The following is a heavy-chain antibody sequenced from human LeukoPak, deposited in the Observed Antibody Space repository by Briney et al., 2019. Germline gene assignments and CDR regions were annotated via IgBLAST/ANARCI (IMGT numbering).Heavy chain of an antibody. D-gene: IGHD3-10*01. V-gene: IGHV3-23*01. CDR3: ANSMVRGVTQYFQH. CDR1: GFTFSRYD. CDR2: ISGSGGST. J-gene: IGHJ1*01. Sequence: GGSLRLSCAASGFTFSRYDMSWVRQAPGKGLEWVSAISGSGGSTYYADSVKGRFTISRDNSKNTLYLQMNSLRAEDTAVYYCANSMVRGVTQYFQHWGQGTLVTVSS.